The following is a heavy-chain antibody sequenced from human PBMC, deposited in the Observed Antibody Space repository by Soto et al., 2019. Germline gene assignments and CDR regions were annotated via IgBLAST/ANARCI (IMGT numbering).Heavy chain of an antibody. Sequence: PGGSLRLSCAASGFTFSSYAMSWVRQAPGKGLEWVSSISGSGGSTYYADSVKVRFTISRDNSKNTLYLQMNSLSAEDTAVYYCAKDIRRCGGDCYAFHXWGQGTLVTVSX. V-gene: IGHV3-23*01. D-gene: IGHD2-21*02. CDR1: GFTFSSYA. CDR3: AKDIRRCGGDCYAFHX. J-gene: IGHJ4*02. CDR2: ISGSGGST.